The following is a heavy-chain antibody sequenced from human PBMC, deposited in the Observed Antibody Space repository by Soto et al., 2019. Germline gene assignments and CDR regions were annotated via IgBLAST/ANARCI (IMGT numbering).Heavy chain of an antibody. Sequence: AFENPSLPRTCSGGLLRRRSYFWGRVRPAPRKGLEWIGNICYSGTTYYNPSLKSRVTISVDTSKNQFSLKLSSMTAADTAVYYCARLDTSSRTSCSFYAMDVWGQGITVTVSS. CDR1: GGLLRRRSYF. J-gene: IGHJ6*02. CDR3: ARLDTSSRTSCSFYAMDV. CDR2: ICYSGTT. V-gene: IGHV4-39*01. D-gene: IGHD2-2*01.